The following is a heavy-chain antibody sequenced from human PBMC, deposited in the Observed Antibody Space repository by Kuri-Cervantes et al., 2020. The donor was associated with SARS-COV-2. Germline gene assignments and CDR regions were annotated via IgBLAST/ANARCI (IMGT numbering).Heavy chain of an antibody. Sequence: GESLKISCAASGFTFNSYAMSWVRQAPGKGLEWVSAISGSGGSTYYADSVKGRFTISRDNSKNTLYLQMNSLRAEDTAVYYCANTPLVDAFDIWGQGTMVTVSS. CDR2: ISGSGGST. CDR3: ANTPLVDAFDI. J-gene: IGHJ3*02. CDR1: GFTFNSYA. D-gene: IGHD2-8*02. V-gene: IGHV3-23*01.